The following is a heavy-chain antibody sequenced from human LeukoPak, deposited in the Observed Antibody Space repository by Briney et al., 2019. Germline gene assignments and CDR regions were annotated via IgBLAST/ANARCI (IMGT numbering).Heavy chain of an antibody. J-gene: IGHJ4*02. D-gene: IGHD5-12*01. CDR2: IKPSGGST. CDR1: VYTFTSYY. CDR3: ASEGYSGYGRFYF. Sequence: GASVKVSCKASVYTFTSYYMHWVRQAPGQGLEWMGIIKPSGGSTSYAQKFQGSVNMTRDMSTSTVYMELSSLRSEDTAVYYCASEGYSGYGRFYFWGQGTLVTVSS. V-gene: IGHV1-46*01.